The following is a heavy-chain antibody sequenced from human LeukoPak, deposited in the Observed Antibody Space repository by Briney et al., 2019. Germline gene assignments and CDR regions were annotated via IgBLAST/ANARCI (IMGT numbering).Heavy chain of an antibody. Sequence: GGSLRLSCGASGFTFSSSWMGWVRQAPGKGLEWVAKIKEDGSDKYYVDSLKGRFTISKDNAKNSLYMQMNSLRAEDTAVYYCARLYSYAMDVWGQGTTVTVSS. CDR2: IKEDGSDK. V-gene: IGHV3-7*01. J-gene: IGHJ6*02. CDR1: GFTFSSSW. CDR3: ARLYSYAMDV.